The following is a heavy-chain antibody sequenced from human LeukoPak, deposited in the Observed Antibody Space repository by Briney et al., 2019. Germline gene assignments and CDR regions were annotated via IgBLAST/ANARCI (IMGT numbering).Heavy chain of an antibody. J-gene: IGHJ5*02. CDR3: ARARGWDSSGWYISRPNWFDP. D-gene: IGHD6-19*01. Sequence: SETLSLTCAVYGGSFSGYYWSWIRQPPGKGLEWIGEINHSGSTNYNPSLKSQVTISVDTSKNQFSLKLSSVTAADTAVYYCARARGWDSSGWYISRPNWFDPWGQGTLVTVSS. CDR1: GGSFSGYY. V-gene: IGHV4-34*01. CDR2: INHSGST.